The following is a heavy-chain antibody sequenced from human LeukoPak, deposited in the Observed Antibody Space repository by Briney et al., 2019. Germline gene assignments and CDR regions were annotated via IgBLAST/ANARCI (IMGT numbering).Heavy chain of an antibody. V-gene: IGHV4-59*01. J-gene: IGHJ4*02. D-gene: IGHD5-18*01. CDR1: GDPINNYY. CDR2: IQNIGTT. Sequence: SETLSLTCTVSGDPINNYYGSWIRQPPGKGLEWIGYIQNIGTTTYNPSLKSRVTISIDTSKNQFSLKLTSVTAADTAVYYCATVEGWRYSYGYFDYWGQGTLVTVSS. CDR3: ATVEGWRYSYGYFDY.